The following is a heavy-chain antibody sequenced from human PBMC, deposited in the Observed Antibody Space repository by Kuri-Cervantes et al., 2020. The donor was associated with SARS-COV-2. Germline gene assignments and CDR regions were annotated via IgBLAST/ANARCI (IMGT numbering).Heavy chain of an antibody. D-gene: IGHD2-2*01. V-gene: IGHV3-66*02. CDR1: GFTVSSNY. CDR3: AKNWVPAAGGYYYYYYMDV. CDR2: IYSGGST. J-gene: IGHJ6*03. Sequence: GGSLRLSCAASGFTVSSNYMSWVRQAPGKGLEWVSVIYSGGSTYYADSVKGRFTISRDNSKNTLYLQMNSLRAEDTAVYYCAKNWVPAAGGYYYYYYMDVWGKGTTVTVSS.